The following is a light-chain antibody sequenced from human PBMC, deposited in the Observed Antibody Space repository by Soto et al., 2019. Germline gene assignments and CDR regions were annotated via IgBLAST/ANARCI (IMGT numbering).Light chain of an antibody. CDR1: SSDVGGYNY. V-gene: IGLV2-14*01. CDR3: SSYTSSSTYV. J-gene: IGLJ1*01. CDR2: DVS. Sequence: SVLTQPASVSGSPGQSITISCTGTSSDVGGYNYVSWYQQHPGKAPKLMIYDVSNRPSGVSNRFSGSKSGNTASLTISGIQAEDEADYYCSSYTSSSTYVFGTGTKVTV.